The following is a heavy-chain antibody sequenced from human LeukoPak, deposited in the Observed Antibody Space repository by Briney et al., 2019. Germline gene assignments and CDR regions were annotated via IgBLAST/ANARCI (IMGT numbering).Heavy chain of an antibody. CDR3: ARGKIATYSSSWPIDY. Sequence: ASVKVSCKASGYTFTGHYMHWVRQAPGQGLEWMGWINPNSGGTNYAQKFQGRVTMTRDTSISTAYMELSRLRSDDTAVYYCARGKIATYSSSWPIDYWGQGTLVTVSS. D-gene: IGHD6-13*01. J-gene: IGHJ4*02. CDR2: INPNSGGT. V-gene: IGHV1-2*02. CDR1: GYTFTGHY.